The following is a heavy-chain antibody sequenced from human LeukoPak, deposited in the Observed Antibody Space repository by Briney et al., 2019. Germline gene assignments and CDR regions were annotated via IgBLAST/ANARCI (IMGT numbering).Heavy chain of an antibody. CDR1: GGSISSSSYY. Sequence: KSAETLSLTCTVSGGSISSSSYYWGWIRQPPGKGLEWIGSIYYSGSTYYNPSLKSRVTISVDTSKNQFSLKLSSVTAADTAVYYGARESSSSTSCSNWFDPWGQGTLFTVSS. D-gene: IGHD2-2*01. CDR2: IYYSGST. CDR3: ARESSSSTSCSNWFDP. J-gene: IGHJ5*02. V-gene: IGHV4-39*02.